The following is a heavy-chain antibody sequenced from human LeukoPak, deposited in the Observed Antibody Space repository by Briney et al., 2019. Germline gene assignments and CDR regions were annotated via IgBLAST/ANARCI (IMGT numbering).Heavy chain of an antibody. D-gene: IGHD3-10*01. CDR1: GGSFSSYY. J-gene: IGHJ4*02. CDR2: VYYSGST. CDR3: ARGRLARAPYFDY. V-gene: IGHV4-59*01. Sequence: SETLSLTCTVSGGSFSSYYWSWIRLPPGKGPEWIGYVYYSGSTNYNPSLKSRVTMSVDTSKNQFSLKLSSVTAADTAVYYCARGRLARAPYFDYWGQGTLVIVSS.